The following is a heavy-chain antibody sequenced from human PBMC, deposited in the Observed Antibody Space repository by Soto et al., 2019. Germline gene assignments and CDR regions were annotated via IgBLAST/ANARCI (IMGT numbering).Heavy chain of an antibody. CDR1: GGSISSYY. D-gene: IGHD1-26*01. CDR3: ARDGVGVATSYYYCGMDV. CDR2: IYYSGST. J-gene: IGHJ6*02. V-gene: IGHV4-59*01. Sequence: SETLSLTCTVAGGSISSYYWSWIRQPPGKGLEWIGYIYYSGSTNYNPSLKSRVTISVDASKNQFSLKLSSVTAVDTAVYYCARDGVGVATSYYYCGMDVWGQGTTVTVSS.